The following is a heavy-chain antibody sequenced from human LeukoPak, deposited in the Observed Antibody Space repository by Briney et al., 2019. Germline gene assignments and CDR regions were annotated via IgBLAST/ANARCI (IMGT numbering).Heavy chain of an antibody. CDR1: GFTFSSCA. V-gene: IGHV3-30-3*01. D-gene: IGHD3-10*01. Sequence: GGSLRLSCAASGFTFSSCAMHWVRQAPGKGLEWVVVISYDGSQKYYADSVKGRFTIPRDNAKNTLYLQMNSLRAGDTAVYYCARGTVLLWFGVDYWGQGTLVTVSS. CDR3: ARGTVLLWFGVDY. CDR2: ISYDGSQK. J-gene: IGHJ4*02.